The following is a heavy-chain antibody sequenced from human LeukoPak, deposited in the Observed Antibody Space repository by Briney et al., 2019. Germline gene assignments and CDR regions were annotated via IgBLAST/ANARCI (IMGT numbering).Heavy chain of an antibody. CDR3: ARGPGYSSSWSRHRNDY. Sequence: SETLSLTCTVSGGSISSSSYYWGWIRQPPGKGLEWIGSIYYSGSTNYNPSLKSRVTISVDKSKNQFSLKLSSVTAADTAVYYCARGPGYSSSWSRHRNDYWGQGTLVTVSS. V-gene: IGHV4-39*07. CDR2: IYYSGST. CDR1: GGSISSSSYY. J-gene: IGHJ4*02. D-gene: IGHD6-13*01.